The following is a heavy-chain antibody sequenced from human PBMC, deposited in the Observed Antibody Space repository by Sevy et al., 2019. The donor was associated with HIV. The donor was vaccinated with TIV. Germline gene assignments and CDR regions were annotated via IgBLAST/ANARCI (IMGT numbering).Heavy chain of an antibody. V-gene: IGHV4-31*03. Sequence: SETLSLTYSVSGGSIRSDSYCWTWIRQHPGKGLEWIGYIFHNGNTYYNPSLKSRVSISVDTSKNQFSLMLRSVTAADTAVYYCARDHGYSNGWFPYYYYGMDVWGQGTTVTVSS. CDR2: IFHNGNT. CDR3: ARDHGYSNGWFPYYYYGMDV. J-gene: IGHJ6*02. D-gene: IGHD6-19*01. CDR1: GGSIRSDSYC.